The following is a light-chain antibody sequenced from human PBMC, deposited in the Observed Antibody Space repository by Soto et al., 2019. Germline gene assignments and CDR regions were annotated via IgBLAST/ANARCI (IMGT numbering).Light chain of an antibody. CDR1: TMDVGGYNY. J-gene: IGLJ1*01. CDR3: SSYTSSSTDV. CDR2: EVS. V-gene: IGLV2-14*01. Sequence: QSALTQPASVSGSPGQSITIPAPGTTMDVGGYNYVPWYQQHPGKAPKLMIYEVSRRPSGVSIRFSGSKSGNTASLTISGLQAEDEADYYCSSYTSSSTDVFGTGTKVTVL.